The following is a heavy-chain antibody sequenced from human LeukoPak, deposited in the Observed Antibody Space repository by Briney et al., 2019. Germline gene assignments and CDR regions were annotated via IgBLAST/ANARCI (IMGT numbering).Heavy chain of an antibody. V-gene: IGHV1-69*13. CDR2: IIPIFGTA. D-gene: IGHD3-22*01. CDR1: GGTFSSYA. Sequence: GASVKVSCKASGGTFSSYAISWVRQAPGQGLEWMGGIIPIFGTANYAQKFQGRVTITADESTSTAYMELSSLRSEDTAVYYCARDRGITMIVVAKGHGAFDIWGQGTMVTVSS. J-gene: IGHJ3*02. CDR3: ARDRGITMIVVAKGHGAFDI.